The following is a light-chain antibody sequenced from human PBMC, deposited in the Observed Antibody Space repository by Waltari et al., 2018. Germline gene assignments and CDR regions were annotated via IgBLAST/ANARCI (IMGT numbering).Light chain of an antibody. CDR3: QQYYSSPWT. V-gene: IGKV4-1*01. CDR2: WAS. J-gene: IGKJ1*01. Sequence: DIVMTQSPDSRTVSLGERATSNCKCSQSILYSSNNKSYLAWYQQQPGQPPKLLVYWASARESGVPDRFSGSGSGTDFTLTISSLQAEDVAVYYCQQYYSSPWTFGQGTTVEIK. CDR1: QSILYSSNNKSY.